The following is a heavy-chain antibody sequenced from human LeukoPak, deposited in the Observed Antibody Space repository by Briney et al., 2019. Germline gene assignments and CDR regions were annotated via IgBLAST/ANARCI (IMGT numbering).Heavy chain of an antibody. J-gene: IGHJ4*02. Sequence: PSEALSLTCTVSGGSITNTDCYWGWIRQPPGKGLEWLASIYYSGSTYYSPSLKSRPTISLDTSKNQFSLKLTSVTAADTAVYYCARQVYGSNWSRHFGSWGQGTLVTVSS. D-gene: IGHD4-11*01. V-gene: IGHV4-39*01. CDR3: ARQVYGSNWSRHFGS. CDR1: GGSITNTDCY. CDR2: IYYSGST.